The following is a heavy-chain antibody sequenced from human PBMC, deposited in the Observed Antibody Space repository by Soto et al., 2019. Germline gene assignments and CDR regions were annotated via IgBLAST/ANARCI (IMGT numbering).Heavy chain of an antibody. D-gene: IGHD3-3*01. CDR2: ISSSGSTI. V-gene: IGHV3-48*03. CDR3: ARDGYYDFWSGRYYYYYGMDV. J-gene: IGHJ6*02. CDR1: GFTFSSYE. Sequence: GGSLRLSCAASGFTFSSYEMNWFRQAPGKGLEWVSYISSSGSTIYYADSVKGRFTISRDNAKNSLYLQMNSLRAEDTAVYYCARDGYYDFWSGRYYYYYGMDVWGQGTTVTVSS.